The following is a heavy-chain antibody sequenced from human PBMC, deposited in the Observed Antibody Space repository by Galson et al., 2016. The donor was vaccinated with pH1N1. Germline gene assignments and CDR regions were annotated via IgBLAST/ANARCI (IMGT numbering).Heavy chain of an antibody. D-gene: IGHD6-25*01. Sequence: SVKVSCKASGGTFTSYTITWVRQAPGQGLEWMGRMIPILGLSNYAQKFQGRVTITADKSRSTAYMEMSSLKSEDTAVYFCARASGHAAMNPFDFWGQGTLVTVSS. CDR1: GGTFTSYT. J-gene: IGHJ4*02. CDR3: ARASGHAAMNPFDF. CDR2: MIPILGLS. V-gene: IGHV1-69*02.